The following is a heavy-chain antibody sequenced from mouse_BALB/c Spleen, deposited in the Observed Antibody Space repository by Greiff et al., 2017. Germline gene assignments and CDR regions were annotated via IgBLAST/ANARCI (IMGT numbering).Heavy chain of an antibody. CDR1: GYTFTSYT. J-gene: IGHJ2*01. V-gene: IGHV1-4*01. D-gene: IGHD4-1*01. CDR2: INPSSGYT. CDR3: ARVLGRSRAFDY. Sequence: QVQLQQSGAELARPGASVKMSCKASGYTFTSYTMHWVKQRPGQGLEWIGYINPSSGYTNYNQKFKDKATLTADKSSSTAYMQLSSLTSEDSAVYYCARVLGRSRAFDYWGQGTTLTVSS.